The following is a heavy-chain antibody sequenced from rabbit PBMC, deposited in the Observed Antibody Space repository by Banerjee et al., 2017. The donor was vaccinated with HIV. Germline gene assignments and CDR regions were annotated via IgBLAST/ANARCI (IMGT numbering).Heavy chain of an antibody. CDR3: AREADSSAYGGYVYLFNL. D-gene: IGHD1-1*01. CDR1: GFSLSNYW. CDR2: IYADKGAT. V-gene: IGHV1S7*01. J-gene: IGHJ4*01. Sequence: QLKETGGGLVQPGGSLTLTCKASGFSLSNYWMSWVRQAPGKGLEWIGFIYADKGATDYTNWVNGRFTISSDNAQNTVDLQLNSLTEADTATYFCAREADSSAYGGYVYLFNLWGQGTLVTVS.